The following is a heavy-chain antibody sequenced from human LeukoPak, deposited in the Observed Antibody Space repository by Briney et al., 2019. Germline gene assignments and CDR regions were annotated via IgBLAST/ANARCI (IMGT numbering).Heavy chain of an antibody. CDR1: GGSFSGYY. Sequence: SETLSLTCAVYGGSFSGYYWSWIRQPPGKGLEWIGEINHSGGTNYNPSLKSRVTISVDTSKNQFSLKLSSVTAADTAVYYCARDVGWLQLIDYWGQGTLVTVSS. V-gene: IGHV4-34*01. CDR3: ARDVGWLQLIDY. CDR2: INHSGGT. D-gene: IGHD5-24*01. J-gene: IGHJ4*02.